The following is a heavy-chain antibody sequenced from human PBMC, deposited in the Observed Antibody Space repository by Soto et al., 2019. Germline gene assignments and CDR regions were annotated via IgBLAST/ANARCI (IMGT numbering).Heavy chain of an antibody. CDR2: IATHDGSA. J-gene: IGHJ4*02. V-gene: IGHV1-18*04. CDR3: WRNDGDDSTNF. D-gene: IGHD3-22*01. Sequence: QVQLVQSAPEVKRPGASVKVSCRASGYTFTSYGLNWVRRASGQGLEWMGRIATHDGSAVSAQSLLGRLTLTRDSFTNTAYMELGGLTSDDTGLYYCWRNDGDDSTNFWGQGTLVTVSS. CDR1: GYTFTSYG.